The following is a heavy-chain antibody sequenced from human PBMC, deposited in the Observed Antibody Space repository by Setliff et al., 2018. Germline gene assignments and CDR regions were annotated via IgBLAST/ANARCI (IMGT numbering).Heavy chain of an antibody. CDR2: IYYTGTT. V-gene: IGHV4-59*01. J-gene: IGHJ5*02. CDR3: ARADEGPRRASGSYYPLLRFDP. Sequence: SETLSLTCTVSGGSISGYYWSWIRQPPGKELEWIGYIYYTGTTNYNPSLKSRVTISVDTSKNQFSLKLSSVTAADTALYYCARADEGPRRASGSYYPLLRFDPWGQGTLVTVSS. D-gene: IGHD3-10*01. CDR1: GGSISGYY.